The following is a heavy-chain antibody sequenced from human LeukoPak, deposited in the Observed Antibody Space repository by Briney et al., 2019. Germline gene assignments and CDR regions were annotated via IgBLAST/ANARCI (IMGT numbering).Heavy chain of an antibody. CDR1: GGSISSSSYY. Sequence: SETLSLTCTVSGGSISSSSYYWGWIRQPPGKGLEWIGSIYYSGSTYYNPSLKSRVTISVDTSKNQFSLKLSSVTAADTAVYYCASPQGYCSSTSCYVRDYYFDYWGQGTLVTVSS. CDR3: ASPQGYCSSTSCYVRDYYFDY. CDR2: IYYSGST. J-gene: IGHJ4*02. D-gene: IGHD2-2*01. V-gene: IGHV4-39*01.